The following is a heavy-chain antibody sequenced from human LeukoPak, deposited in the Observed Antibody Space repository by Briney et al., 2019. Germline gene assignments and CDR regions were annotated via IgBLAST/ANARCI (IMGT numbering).Heavy chain of an antibody. Sequence: SETLSLTCTVSGGSISSYYWSWIRQPPGKGLEWIGYIYYSGSTKYNASLKSRVTISADTSKNQFSLKLSSVTAADTAVYYCARVPRSYYYYYMDVWGKGTTVTVSS. J-gene: IGHJ6*03. V-gene: IGHV4-59*01. CDR2: IYYSGST. CDR1: GGSISSYY. CDR3: ARVPRSYYYYYMDV.